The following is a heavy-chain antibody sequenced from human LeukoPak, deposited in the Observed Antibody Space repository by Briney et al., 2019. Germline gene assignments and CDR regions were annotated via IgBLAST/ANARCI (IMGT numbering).Heavy chain of an antibody. CDR3: ARGRTRSQPILPWFRELSA. Sequence: PGGSLRLSCAASGFTFSSYWMSWVRQPPGKGLEWIGEINHSGSTNYNPSLKSRVTISVDTSKNQFSLKLSSVTAADTAVYYCARGRTRSQPILPWFRELSAWGQGTLVTVSS. CDR2: INHSGST. J-gene: IGHJ5*02. D-gene: IGHD3-10*01. V-gene: IGHV4-34*01. CDR1: GFTFSSYW.